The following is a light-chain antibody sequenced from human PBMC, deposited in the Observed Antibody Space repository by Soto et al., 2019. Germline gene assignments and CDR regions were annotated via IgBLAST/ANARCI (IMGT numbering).Light chain of an antibody. CDR3: SSYTISTTRV. CDR2: EVS. CDR1: SSDVGGYDY. Sequence: QSALTQPASVSGSHGQSITISCTGTSSDVGGYDYVSWYQQHPDKAPKLMIYEVSNRPSGVSNRFSGSKSGNTASLTISGLQAGDEADYYCSSYTISTTRVFGGGTKLTVL. V-gene: IGLV2-14*01. J-gene: IGLJ3*02.